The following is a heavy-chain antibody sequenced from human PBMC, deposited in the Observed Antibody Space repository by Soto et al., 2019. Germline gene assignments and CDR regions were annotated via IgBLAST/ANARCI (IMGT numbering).Heavy chain of an antibody. CDR1: GGSISSGGYS. CDR3: GSRVPTVTTILH. V-gene: IGHV4-30-2*01. D-gene: IGHD4-17*01. Sequence: SETLSLTCAVSGGSISSGGYSWSWIRQPPGKGLEWIGYIYHSGSTYYNPSLKSRVTISVDRSKNQFSLKLSSVTAADTAVYYCGSRVPTVTTILHWCQGTLATLSS. J-gene: IGHJ4*02. CDR2: IYHSGST.